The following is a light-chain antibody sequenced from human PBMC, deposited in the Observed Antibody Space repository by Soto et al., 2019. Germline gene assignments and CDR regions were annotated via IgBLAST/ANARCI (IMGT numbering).Light chain of an antibody. CDR1: QSLLHSNGYNY. Sequence: DLVMTQSPLSLPVTPGEPASISCRSSQSLLHSNGYNYLDWYLQKPGQSPQLLIYLGSNRASGVPERFSGRGSGTDFTLKISRVEAEDVGVYYCMQALKTPRGFTFGPGTKVDIK. CDR2: LGS. J-gene: IGKJ3*01. V-gene: IGKV2-28*01. CDR3: MQALKTPRGFT.